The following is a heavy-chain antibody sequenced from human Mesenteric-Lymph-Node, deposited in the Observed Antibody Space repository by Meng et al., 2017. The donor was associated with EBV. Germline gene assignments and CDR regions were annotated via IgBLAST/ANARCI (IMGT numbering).Heavy chain of an antibody. J-gene: IGHJ4*02. CDR1: VGSISSSSYY. Sequence: QWQVSGPGLVTPSAPLSLSGTVSVGSISSSSYYWGWSRQPPGKGLEWIGSIYYSGSTYYNPSLKSRVTISVDTSKNQFSLKLSSVTAADTAVYYCARERGDSGSYGDYWGQGTLVTVSS. CDR3: ARERGDSGSYGDY. CDR2: IYYSGST. V-gene: IGHV4-39*07. D-gene: IGHD1-26*01.